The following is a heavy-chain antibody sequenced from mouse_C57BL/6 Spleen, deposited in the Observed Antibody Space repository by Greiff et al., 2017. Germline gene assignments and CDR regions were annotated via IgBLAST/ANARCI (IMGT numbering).Heavy chain of an antibody. CDR3: AREGPSAGLAY. V-gene: IGHV1-52*01. CDR1: GYTFTSYW. Sequence: QVQLQQPGAELVRPGSSVKLSCKASGYTFTSYWMHWVKQRPIQGLEWIGNIDPSDSETHYNQKFKNKATLTVDKSSSTAYMQLSSLTSEDSAVYYCAREGPSAGLAYWGQGTLVTVS. J-gene: IGHJ4*01. CDR2: IDPSDSET.